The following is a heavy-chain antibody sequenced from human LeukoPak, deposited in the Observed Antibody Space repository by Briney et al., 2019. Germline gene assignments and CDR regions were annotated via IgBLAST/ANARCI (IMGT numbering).Heavy chain of an antibody. CDR2: ISSSGSTI. CDR3: AELGITMIGGV. V-gene: IGHV3-48*03. Sequence: GGSLRLSCAASGFTFSNYEMHWVRQAPGKGLEWVSYISSSGSTIYYADSVKGRFTISRDNAKSSLYLQMNSLRAEDTAVYYCAELGITMIGGVWGKGTTVTISS. D-gene: IGHD3-10*02. J-gene: IGHJ6*04. CDR1: GFTFSNYE.